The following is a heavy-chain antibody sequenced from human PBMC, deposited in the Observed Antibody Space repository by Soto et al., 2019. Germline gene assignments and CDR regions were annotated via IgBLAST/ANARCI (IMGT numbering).Heavy chain of an antibody. Sequence: EVQLVESGGGLVQPGGSLRLSCAASGFTFSSNWMNWVRQAPGKGLEWVANIKQDGSDKYYVDSVKGRLTISRDNAKNSLYLQMNSLRAEDTAVYYCARDRAYCSGGVCYSVFDYWGQGTLVTVSS. CDR3: ARDRAYCSGGVCYSVFDY. CDR2: IKQDGSDK. CDR1: GFTFSSNW. D-gene: IGHD2-8*02. V-gene: IGHV3-7*05. J-gene: IGHJ4*02.